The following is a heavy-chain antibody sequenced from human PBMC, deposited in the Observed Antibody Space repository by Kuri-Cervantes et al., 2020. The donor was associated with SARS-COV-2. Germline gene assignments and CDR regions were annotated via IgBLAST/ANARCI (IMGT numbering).Heavy chain of an antibody. D-gene: IGHD3-3*01. CDR2: IYYSGST. CDR1: GGSISSYY. J-gene: IGHJ6*03. V-gene: IGHV4-59*01. Sequence: ESLKISCTVSGGSISSYYWSWIRQPPGKGLEWIGYIYYSGSTNYNPSLKSRVTISVDTSKNQFSLKLSSVTAADTAVYYCARDLLLPHTIFGVVHTEVYYYYYMDVWGKGTTVTVSS. CDR3: ARDLLLPHTIFGVVHTEVYYYYYMDV.